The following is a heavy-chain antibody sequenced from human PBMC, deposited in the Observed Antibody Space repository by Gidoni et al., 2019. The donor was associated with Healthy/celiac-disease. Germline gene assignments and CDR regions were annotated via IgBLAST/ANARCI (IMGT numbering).Heavy chain of an antibody. D-gene: IGHD3-10*01. Sequence: ELQLVESGGGLVKPGGSLRLSCAASGFTFSSYSRNWVRQAPGKGLEWVSSISSSSSYIYYADSVKGRFTISRDNAKNSLYLQMNSLRAEDTAVYYCARELGGLLWFGELLSSRGWGQGTLVTVSS. CDR2: ISSSSSYI. J-gene: IGHJ4*02. V-gene: IGHV3-21*01. CDR3: ARELGGLLWFGELLSSRG. CDR1: GFTFSSYS.